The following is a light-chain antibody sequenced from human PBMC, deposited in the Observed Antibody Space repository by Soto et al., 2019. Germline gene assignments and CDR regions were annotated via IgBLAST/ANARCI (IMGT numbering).Light chain of an antibody. J-gene: IGLJ1*01. CDR1: SSDVGGYNF. CDR2: EVV. V-gene: IGLV2-14*01. Sequence: QSALTQPASVSGSPGQSITISCTGTSSDVGGYNFVSWYQHHPGKAPKLMIYEVVNRPSAVSNRFSGSKSGNTASLTISGLQAEDEADYYCTSYTSSSPLVFGTGTKLTVL. CDR3: TSYTSSSPLV.